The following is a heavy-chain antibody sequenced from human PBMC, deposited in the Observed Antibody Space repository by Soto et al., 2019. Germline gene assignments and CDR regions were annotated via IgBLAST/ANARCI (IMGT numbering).Heavy chain of an antibody. D-gene: IGHD3-3*01. CDR2: ISRDGSYI. CDR3: ARTRNGGVADSFDS. CDR1: GFTFSRHA. Sequence: GGSLRLSCAASGFTFSRHAIHWVRLTPGRGLEWVLAISRDGSYIYYTDSVKGRFTVSRDNSKNTVFVQMNRLIPDDTALYFCARTRNGGVADSFDSWGQGARVTVSS. V-gene: IGHV3-30*04. J-gene: IGHJ5*01.